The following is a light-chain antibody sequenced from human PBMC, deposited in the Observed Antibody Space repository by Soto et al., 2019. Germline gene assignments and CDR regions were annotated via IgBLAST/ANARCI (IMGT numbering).Light chain of an antibody. Sequence: QSALTQPASVSGSPGQSITISCTGTSSDVGAYNFVSWYQHHPGRAPQVIIYEVTIRPSGVSNRFSGYKSGNTASLTISGLHEEDEADYYCSSYTTSAPDVFGSGTKLTVL. CDR2: EVT. CDR3: SSYTTSAPDV. J-gene: IGLJ1*01. CDR1: SSDVGAYNF. V-gene: IGLV2-14*01.